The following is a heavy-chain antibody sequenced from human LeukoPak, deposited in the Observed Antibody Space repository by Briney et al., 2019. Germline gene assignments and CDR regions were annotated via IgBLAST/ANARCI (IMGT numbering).Heavy chain of an antibody. D-gene: IGHD3-3*01. CDR1: VFTFSGYG. J-gene: IGHJ5*02. CDR2: IGYDGSRK. V-gene: IGHV3-30*03. Sequence: GGSLRLSCAASVFTFSGYGMQGVRQAPGKGLEGVTGIGYDGSRKHYADSVKGRFTISKDNSRNTMDLQMNSLRVEDTAVYHCTRYDSSRFDPWGQGTLVIVSA. CDR3: TRYDSSRFDP.